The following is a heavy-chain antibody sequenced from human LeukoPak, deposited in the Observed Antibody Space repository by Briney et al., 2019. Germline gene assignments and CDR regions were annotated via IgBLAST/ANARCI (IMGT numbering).Heavy chain of an antibody. D-gene: IGHD6-13*01. CDR1: GFTFSSYW. J-gene: IGHJ4*02. V-gene: IGHV3-23*01. Sequence: HPGGSLRLSCAASGFTFSSYWMHWVRQAPGKGLEWVSTISGSGGSRYHADSVKGRFTISRDNSKNTLYLQMNSLRAEDTAVYYCAKTTPTPFIAAAGFDDWGQGTLVTVSS. CDR2: ISGSGGSR. CDR3: AKTTPTPFIAAAGFDD.